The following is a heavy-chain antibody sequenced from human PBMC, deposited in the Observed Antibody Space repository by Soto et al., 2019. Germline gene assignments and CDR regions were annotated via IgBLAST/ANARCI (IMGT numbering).Heavy chain of an antibody. CDR1: GGTFSTYA. V-gene: IGHV1-69*12. D-gene: IGHD3-22*01. J-gene: IGHJ4*02. CDR3: ARGGLETYKYDTSGYPFNFDY. Sequence: QVQLVQSGPEVKKPGYSVRVSCKASGGTFSTYAISWVRQAPGQGLEWMGGIIPIFDTPNYAQNFQGRITINADESTSTTYMELSSLRSGDTAVYYCARGGLETYKYDTSGYPFNFDYWGQGTLITVSS. CDR2: IIPIFDTP.